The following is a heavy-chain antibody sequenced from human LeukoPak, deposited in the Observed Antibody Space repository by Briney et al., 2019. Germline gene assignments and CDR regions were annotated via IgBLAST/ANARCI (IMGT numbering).Heavy chain of an antibody. V-gene: IGHV4-34*12. Sequence: SGTLSLTCAVYGVSFSDYYWTWIRQTPGKGLEWIGEVFHSGTPNYNPSLKTRVSISVDTSKNQFSLRLRSVTAADTAVYCARARRGSSIRGPLDYWGQGALVTVSS. CDR2: VFHSGTP. CDR3: ARARRGSSIRGPLDY. J-gene: IGHJ4*02. CDR1: GVSFSDYY. D-gene: IGHD3-10*01.